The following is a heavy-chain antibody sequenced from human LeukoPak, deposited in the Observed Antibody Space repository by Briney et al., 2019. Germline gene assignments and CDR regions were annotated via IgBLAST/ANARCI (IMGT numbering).Heavy chain of an antibody. D-gene: IGHD4-17*01. J-gene: IGHJ6*02. V-gene: IGHV1-69*13. CDR2: IIPIFGTA. CDR3: ARVPNRRYGDYYYYGMDV. CDR1: GGTFSSYA. Sequence: SVKVSCKASGGTFSSYAISWVRQAPGQGLEWMGGIIPIFGTANYAQKFQGRVTITADESTSTAYMELSSLRSEDTAVYYCARVPNRRYGDYYYYGMDVWGQGTTVTVSS.